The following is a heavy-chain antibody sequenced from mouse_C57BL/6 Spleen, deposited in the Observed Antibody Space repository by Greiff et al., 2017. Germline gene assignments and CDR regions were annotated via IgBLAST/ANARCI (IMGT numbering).Heavy chain of an antibody. V-gene: IGHV14-2*01. CDR3: AEAYYSNYEAMDY. Sequence: EVMLVESGAELVKPGASVKLSCTASGFNIKDYYMHWVKQRTEQGLEWIGRIDPEDGETKYAPNFQGKATLTADTSSNTAYLQLSSLTSEDTAVYYCAEAYYSNYEAMDYWGQGTSVTVSS. J-gene: IGHJ4*01. D-gene: IGHD2-5*01. CDR2: IDPEDGET. CDR1: GFNIKDYY.